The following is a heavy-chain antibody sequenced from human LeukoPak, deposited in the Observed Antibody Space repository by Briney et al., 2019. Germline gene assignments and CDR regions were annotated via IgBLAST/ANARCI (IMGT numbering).Heavy chain of an antibody. CDR1: GGTFSNYP. D-gene: IGHD3-22*01. CDR2: IIPIFGTA. J-gene: IGHJ4*02. CDR3: ARGPLYYDSSGYYYAFDY. V-gene: IGHV1-69*05. Sequence: GSSVKVACKASGGTFSNYPISWLRQAPGQGLAWMGGIIPIFGTANYAQKFQGRVTITTDESTSTAYMELSSLRSEDTAVYYCARGPLYYDSSGYYYAFDYWGQGTLVTVSS.